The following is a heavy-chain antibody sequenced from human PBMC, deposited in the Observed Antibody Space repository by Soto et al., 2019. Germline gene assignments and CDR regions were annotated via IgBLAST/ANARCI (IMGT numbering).Heavy chain of an antibody. D-gene: IGHD5-12*01. V-gene: IGHV1-69*13. Sequence: SVKVSCMASGGTGSSYAISWVRQAPGKGLEWMGGIIPIFGTANYAQKLEGRGTIPADESTGPAYMELSSLRSEDTEVYYGTRAGEMATGGSTTSPYRFDYWRQGTLVTVSS. CDR1: GGTGSSYA. J-gene: IGHJ4*02. CDR2: IIPIFGTA. CDR3: TRAGEMATGGSTTSPYRFDY.